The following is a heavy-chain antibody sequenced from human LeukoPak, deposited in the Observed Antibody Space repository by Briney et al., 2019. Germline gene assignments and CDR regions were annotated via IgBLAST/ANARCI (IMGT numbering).Heavy chain of an antibody. CDR1: GFTFSIYT. CDR2: ISSSSSSI. D-gene: IGHD1-26*01. J-gene: IGHJ4*02. Sequence: PGGSLRLSCAASGFTFSIYTMTWVRQAPRKGLEWVSSISSSSSSIYYADSVKGRFTISRDNAKNSLYLQMNSLRAEDTAVYYCARAWPSSGYFEYWGQGTLVTVSS. V-gene: IGHV3-21*01. CDR3: ARAWPSSGYFEY.